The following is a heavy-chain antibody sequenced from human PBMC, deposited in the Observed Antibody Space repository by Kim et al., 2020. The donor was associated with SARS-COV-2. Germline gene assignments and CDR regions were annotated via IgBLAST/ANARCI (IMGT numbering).Heavy chain of an antibody. V-gene: IGHV7-4-1*01. Sequence: ASVKVSCKASGYSVSGYGMNWVRQAPGQGLEWMGWIDGKTGNPTYAQDFIGRFVFSLDTSVNTAYLQIDSLEADDTGIYYCARDTTWQSDLWGQGTPVTVSS. D-gene: IGHD1-26*01. J-gene: IGHJ5*02. CDR1: GYSVSGYG. CDR2: IDGKTGNP. CDR3: ARDTTWQSDL.